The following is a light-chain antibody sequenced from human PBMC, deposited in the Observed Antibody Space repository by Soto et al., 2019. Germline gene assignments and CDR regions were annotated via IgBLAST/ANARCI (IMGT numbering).Light chain of an antibody. CDR1: QSVNSNY. CDR2: GAS. CDR3: QQYDVDSGR. J-gene: IGKJ1*01. V-gene: IGKV3-20*01. Sequence: EIVLTQSQGTLAVSAGKRATVSCRASQSVNSNYLAWYQQRPGQAPRLLIYGASNRATGIPDRFSGSGSGTEFTLTISTLQPDDFATYYCQQYDVDSGRFSQGTKVDIK.